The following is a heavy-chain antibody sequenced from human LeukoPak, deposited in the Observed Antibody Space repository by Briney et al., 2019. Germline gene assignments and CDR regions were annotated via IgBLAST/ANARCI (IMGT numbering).Heavy chain of an antibody. CDR1: GCTFSNAW. Sequence: GGSLRLSCAGSGCTFSNAWMSWVRQAPGKGVAWVAVIYNGGTTYYVDSVTGRFTISRGNSKNTLYLQMNSLSAEDTAVYYCATKASKYAPLDYWGQGPLLTVSS. V-gene: IGHV3-66*01. CDR3: ATKASKYAPLDY. CDR2: IYNGGTT. J-gene: IGHJ4*02. D-gene: IGHD2-2*01.